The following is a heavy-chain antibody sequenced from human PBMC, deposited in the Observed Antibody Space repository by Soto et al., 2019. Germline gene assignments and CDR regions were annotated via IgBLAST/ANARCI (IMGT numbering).Heavy chain of an antibody. V-gene: IGHV1-69*01. Sequence: QVQLVQSGAEVKKPGSSVKVSCKASGGTFSSYAISWVRQAPGQGLEWMGGIIPIFGTANYAQKFQGRVTITADESTSIAYMELSSLRSEDTAVYYCARRLVDSSEYYYYGMDVWGQGTTVTVSS. CDR2: IIPIFGTA. D-gene: IGHD3-22*01. CDR3: ARRLVDSSEYYYYGMDV. J-gene: IGHJ6*02. CDR1: GGTFSSYA.